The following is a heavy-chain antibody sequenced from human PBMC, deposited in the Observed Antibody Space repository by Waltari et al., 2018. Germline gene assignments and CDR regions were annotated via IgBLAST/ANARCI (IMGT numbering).Heavy chain of an antibody. CDR1: GGSISSSSYY. CDR2: IYYSGST. Sequence: QLQLQESGPGLVKPSETLSLTCTVSGGSISSSSYYWGWIRQPPGKGLEWIGSIYYSGSTYYNPSLKSRVTISVDTSKNQFSLKLSSVTAADTAVYYCARLVGATAADYWGQGTLVTVSS. J-gene: IGHJ4*02. D-gene: IGHD1-26*01. V-gene: IGHV4-39*01. CDR3: ARLVGATAADY.